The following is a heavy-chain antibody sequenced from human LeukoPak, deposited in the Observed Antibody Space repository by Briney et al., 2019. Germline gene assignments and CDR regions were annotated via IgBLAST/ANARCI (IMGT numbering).Heavy chain of an antibody. V-gene: IGHV3-30*18. CDR1: GFTFSSYG. J-gene: IGHJ4*02. Sequence: PGGSLRLSCAASGFTFSSYGMHWVRQAPGKGLEWVAVISYDGSNKYYADSVKGRFTTSRDNSKNTLYLQMNSLRAEDTAVYYCAKGDDSSGDYFDYWGQGTLVTVSS. CDR2: ISYDGSNK. D-gene: IGHD3-22*01. CDR3: AKGDDSSGDYFDY.